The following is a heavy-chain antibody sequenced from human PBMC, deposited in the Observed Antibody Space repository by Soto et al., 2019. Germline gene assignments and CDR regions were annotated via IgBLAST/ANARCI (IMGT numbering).Heavy chain of an antibody. Sequence: SETLSLTCTVSGCSVSTNSYSWGWIRQSPGKGLEWIGTIYSSENTYYNPSLLRRVTISVDTSKNDFSLRLSSVTAADTAVYYCARLNGYCVSTNCHGHYGMDVWGQGTTVTVS. V-gene: IGHV4-39*02. CDR2: IYSSENT. CDR1: GCSVSTNSYS. J-gene: IGHJ6*02. D-gene: IGHD2-2*03. CDR3: ARLNGYCVSTNCHGHYGMDV.